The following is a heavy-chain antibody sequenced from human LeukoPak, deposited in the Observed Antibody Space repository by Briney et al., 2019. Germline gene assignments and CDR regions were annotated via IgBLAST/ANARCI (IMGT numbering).Heavy chain of an antibody. J-gene: IGHJ4*02. V-gene: IGHV4-34*01. CDR1: GGSFSGYY. CDR2: INHSGST. Sequence: NPSETLSLTCAVYGGSFSGYYWSWIRQPPGKGLEWIGEINHSGSTNYNPSLKSRVTISVDTSKNQFSLKLSSVTAADTAVYYCGRPVSGSSGWYYNYWGQGTLVTVSS. D-gene: IGHD6-19*01. CDR3: GRPVSGSSGWYYNY.